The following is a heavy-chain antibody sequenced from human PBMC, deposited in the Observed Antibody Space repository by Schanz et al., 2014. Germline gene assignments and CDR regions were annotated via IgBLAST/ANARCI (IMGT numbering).Heavy chain of an antibody. Sequence: DVQLVDSGGGLVQPGGSLRLSCAASGFTVSNSYIHWVRQAPGKGLEWVSTIYSSGSTFYADSVKGRFTISRDNSENTLYLQMNSLRAEDTAVYYCARLDSSSWYPRYWGQGTLVTVSS. CDR2: IYSSGST. CDR3: ARLDSSSWYPRY. CDR1: GFTVSNSY. V-gene: IGHV3-53*01. D-gene: IGHD6-13*01. J-gene: IGHJ4*02.